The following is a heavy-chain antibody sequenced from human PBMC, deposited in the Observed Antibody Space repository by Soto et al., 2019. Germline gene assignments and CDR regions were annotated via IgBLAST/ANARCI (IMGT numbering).Heavy chain of an antibody. Sequence: SETLSLTCAVYGGSFSGYYWSWIRQPPGKGLEWIGEINHSGSTNYDPSLKSRVTISVDTSKNQFSLKLSSVTAADTAVYYCARARMYYGSGRMDYYYGMDVWGQGTTVTVSS. J-gene: IGHJ6*02. CDR3: ARARMYYGSGRMDYYYGMDV. D-gene: IGHD3-10*01. V-gene: IGHV4-34*01. CDR2: INHSGST. CDR1: GGSFSGYY.